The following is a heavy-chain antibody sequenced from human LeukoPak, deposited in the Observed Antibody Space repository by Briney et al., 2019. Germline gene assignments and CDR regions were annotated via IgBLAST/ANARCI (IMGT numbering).Heavy chain of an antibody. V-gene: IGHV4-39*01. CDR1: GGSISSSSYY. Sequence: SETLSLTCTVSGGSISSSSYYWGWIRQPPGKGLEWIGSIYYSGSTYYNPSLKSRVTISVDTSKNQFSLKPSSVTAADTAVYYCARLRSGWAMGPFDYWGQGTLVTVSS. D-gene: IGHD6-25*01. CDR3: ARLRSGWAMGPFDY. CDR2: IYYSGST. J-gene: IGHJ4*02.